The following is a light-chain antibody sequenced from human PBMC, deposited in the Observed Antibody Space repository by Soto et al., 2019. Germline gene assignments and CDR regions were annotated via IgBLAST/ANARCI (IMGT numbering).Light chain of an antibody. J-gene: IGKJ5*01. CDR1: QDISNY. Sequence: DIQMTQSPSSLSASVGDRVTITCQAIQDISNYLNWYQQKPGKAPKVLIYDASNLGTGVPSRCSGSGSGTDFTFSISSLQPEDVATYYCQQYDGLPTFGQGTRLEIK. CDR2: DAS. V-gene: IGKV1-33*01. CDR3: QQYDGLPT.